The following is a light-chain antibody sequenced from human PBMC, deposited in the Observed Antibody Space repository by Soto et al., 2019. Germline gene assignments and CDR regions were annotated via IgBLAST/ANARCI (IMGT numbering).Light chain of an antibody. Sequence: QSAPTQPRPVSGTTGQTGTIPRTGTSSDVGGYNHVTWCRQHPGKAPKVIIYDVINRPSGVPDRFSGSKSGNTASLTISGLRAEDEADYYCCSYAGTSNKVCGIGTKVTV. CDR1: SSDVGGYNH. CDR3: CSYAGTSNKV. J-gene: IGLJ1*01. CDR2: DVI. V-gene: IGLV2-11*01.